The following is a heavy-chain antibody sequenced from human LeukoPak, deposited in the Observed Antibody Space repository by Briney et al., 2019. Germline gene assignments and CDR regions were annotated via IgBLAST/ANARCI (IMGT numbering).Heavy chain of an antibody. Sequence: GGSLRLSCAASGFTFSSYGMHWVRQAPGKGLEWVAFIRYDGSNKYYADSVKGRFTISRDNSKNTLYLQMNSLRAEDTAVYYCAKESVRMVQGVIITMTPPDYWGQGTLVTVSS. V-gene: IGHV3-30*02. CDR3: AKESVRMVQGVIITMTPPDY. D-gene: IGHD3-10*01. J-gene: IGHJ4*02. CDR1: GFTFSSYG. CDR2: IRYDGSNK.